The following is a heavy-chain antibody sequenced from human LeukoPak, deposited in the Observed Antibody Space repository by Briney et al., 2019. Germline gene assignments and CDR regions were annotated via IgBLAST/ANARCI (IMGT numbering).Heavy chain of an antibody. CDR3: ARGIYCSGTNCYYYYYYRDV. Sequence: PSETLSLTCTVSGGSVIGFYWSWIRQPAGKGLEWIGRIYTSGSTNYSPSLKSRVTMSLDTSKNQFSLKLTSMTAADTAVYYCARGIYCSGTNCYYYYYYRDVWGKGTTVTVSS. CDR2: IYTSGST. CDR1: GGSVIGFY. V-gene: IGHV4-4*07. J-gene: IGHJ6*03. D-gene: IGHD2-2*01.